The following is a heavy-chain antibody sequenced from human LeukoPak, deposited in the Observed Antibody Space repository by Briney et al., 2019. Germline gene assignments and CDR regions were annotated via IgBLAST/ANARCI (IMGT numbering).Heavy chain of an antibody. CDR2: FDPEDGET. Sequence: ASVKVSCKVSGYTLTELSMHWVRQVPGKGLEWMGGFDPEDGETIYAQKFQGRVTMTEDTSTDTAYMELSSLRSEDTAVYYCATTGYCSSTSCSNWFDPWGQGTLVTVSS. V-gene: IGHV1-24*01. D-gene: IGHD2-2*01. CDR1: GYTLTELS. CDR3: ATTGYCSSTSCSNWFDP. J-gene: IGHJ5*02.